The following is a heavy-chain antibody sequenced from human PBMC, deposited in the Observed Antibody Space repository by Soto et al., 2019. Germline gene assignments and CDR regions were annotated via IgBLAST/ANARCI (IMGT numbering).Heavy chain of an antibody. CDR2: IYSGGST. CDR1: GFTFSSYA. Sequence: GGSLRLSCAASGFTFSSYAMSWVRQAPGKGLEWVSVIYSGGSTYYADSVKGRFTISRDNSKNTLYLQMNSLRAEDTAVYYCARDKYYGDYGHYYYYMDVWGKGTTVTVSS. V-gene: IGHV3-66*01. D-gene: IGHD4-17*01. J-gene: IGHJ6*03. CDR3: ARDKYYGDYGHYYYYMDV.